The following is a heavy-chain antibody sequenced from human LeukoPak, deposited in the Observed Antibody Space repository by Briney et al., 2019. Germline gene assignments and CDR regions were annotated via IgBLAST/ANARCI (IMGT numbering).Heavy chain of an antibody. Sequence: GGSLRLSCTTSGFTFGDYAMSWVRQAPGKGLEWVGFIRSKAFGGTTEYAASVKGRFTISRDDSKSIAYLQMNSLKTEDTAMYYCTSDETEDTTYWGQGTLVTVSS. V-gene: IGHV3-49*04. CDR3: TSDETEDTTY. D-gene: IGHD1-26*01. J-gene: IGHJ4*02. CDR2: IRSKAFGGTT. CDR1: GFTFGDYA.